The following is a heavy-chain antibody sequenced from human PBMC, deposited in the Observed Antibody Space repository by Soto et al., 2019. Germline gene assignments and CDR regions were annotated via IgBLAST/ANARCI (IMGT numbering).Heavy chain of an antibody. V-gene: IGHV3-30*18. Sequence: GGSLRLSCAASGFTFSSYGMHWVRQAPGKGLEWVAVISYDGSNKYYADSVKGRFTISRDNSKNTLYLQMNSLRAEDTAVYYCAKASHRVYSGYDLLFDVWGQGTTVTVSS. CDR1: GFTFSSYG. J-gene: IGHJ6*02. CDR2: ISYDGSNK. CDR3: AKASHRVYSGYDLLFDV. D-gene: IGHD5-12*01.